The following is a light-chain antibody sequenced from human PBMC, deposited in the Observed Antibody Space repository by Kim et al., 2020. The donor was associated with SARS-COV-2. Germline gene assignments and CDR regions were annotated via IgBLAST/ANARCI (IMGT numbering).Light chain of an antibody. CDR3: HQYVSSPRT. Sequence: EIVLTQSPGTLSLSPGERATLSCRASQSVSSDYLAWYQQKPGQAPRLLIYGASSRASGTPDRFSGSGSGTDFTLTISRLEPEDFAVYYCHQYVSSPRTFGQGTKVDIK. CDR1: QSVSSDY. CDR2: GAS. J-gene: IGKJ1*01. V-gene: IGKV3-20*01.